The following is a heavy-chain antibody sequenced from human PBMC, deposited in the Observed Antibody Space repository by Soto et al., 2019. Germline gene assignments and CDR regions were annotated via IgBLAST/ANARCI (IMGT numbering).Heavy chain of an antibody. D-gene: IGHD2-2*01. CDR3: ARVGGYSSSTNCGHYYGMDV. CDR1: GHSVSSYL. CDR2: IYPDDSDT. J-gene: IGHJ6*02. V-gene: IGHV5-51*01. Sequence: PXEPLKISCKGSGHSVSSYLIAWVRQMPGKGLEWMGIIYPDDSDTRYSPAFQGRVTISAAKSISTAYLQWSSLRASDTAMYYCARVGGYSSSTNCGHYYGMDVWGQGTMVTLS.